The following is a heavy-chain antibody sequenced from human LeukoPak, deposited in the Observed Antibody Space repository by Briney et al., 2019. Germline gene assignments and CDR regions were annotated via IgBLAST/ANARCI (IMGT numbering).Heavy chain of an antibody. Sequence: PSETLSLTCAVSGFSISSGSHWGWIRQPPGKGLEWIGGLYHSGTTYYNPSLKIRVTMSIDTSKNQFSLRLRSVTAADTAVYYCARLGAGYFDYWGQGTLVTVSS. CDR1: GFSISSGSH. V-gene: IGHV4-38-2*01. CDR3: ARLGAGYFDY. D-gene: IGHD6-19*01. J-gene: IGHJ4*02. CDR2: LYHSGTT.